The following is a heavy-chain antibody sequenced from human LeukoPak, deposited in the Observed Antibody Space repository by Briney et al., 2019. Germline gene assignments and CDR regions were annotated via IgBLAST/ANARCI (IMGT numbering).Heavy chain of an antibody. Sequence: QPGGSLRLSCAASGFTFSSYEMNWVRQAPGKGLEWVSYISSSGSTIYYADSVKGRFTISRDNAKNSLYLQMNSLRAEDTAVYYCAREVVVAATPGKPDYYYGMDVWGKGTTVTVSS. D-gene: IGHD2-15*01. CDR2: ISSSGSTI. CDR1: GFTFSSYE. V-gene: IGHV3-48*03. CDR3: AREVVVAATPGKPDYYYGMDV. J-gene: IGHJ6*04.